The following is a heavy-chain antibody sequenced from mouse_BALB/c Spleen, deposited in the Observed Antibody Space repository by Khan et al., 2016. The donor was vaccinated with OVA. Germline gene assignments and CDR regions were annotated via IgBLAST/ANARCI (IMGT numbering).Heavy chain of an antibody. CDR1: AFSLTNYS. CDR3: ARRGYDYGRGALFAY. D-gene: IGHD2-4*01. V-gene: IGHV2-2*02. Sequence: VQLQESGPGLVQPSQSLSITCTVSAFSLTNYSVHWVRQSPGKGLEWLGVIWSAGSTDYNAAFISRLTIRKDNSRSQVFFKMNSLQPNDTAIYYCARRGYDYGRGALFAYWGQGTLVTVSA. CDR2: IWSAGST. J-gene: IGHJ3*01.